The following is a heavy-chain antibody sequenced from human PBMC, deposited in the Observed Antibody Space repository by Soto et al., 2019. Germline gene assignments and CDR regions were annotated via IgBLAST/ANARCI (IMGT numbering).Heavy chain of an antibody. V-gene: IGHV2-26*01. D-gene: IGHD6-19*01. J-gene: IGHJ6*03. CDR3: ARILFGRAVAGGYFYMDV. Sequence: VTLKESGPVLVKPTETLTLTCTVSGFSLSNGKVGVSWIRQPPGKALEWLAYIFSNDEKSYRTSLKSRLTISEDTSKSQVVLTMTNVDPVDTATYYCARILFGRAVAGGYFYMDVWGKGTTVTVSS. CDR2: IFSNDEK. CDR1: GFSLSNGKVG.